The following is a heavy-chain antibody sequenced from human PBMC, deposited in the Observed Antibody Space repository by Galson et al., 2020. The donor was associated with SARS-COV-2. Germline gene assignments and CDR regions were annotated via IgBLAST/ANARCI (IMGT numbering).Heavy chain of an antibody. CDR1: GFTFSSYA. J-gene: IGHJ4*02. CDR3: ARAHSGSYWGPFDY. Sequence: GGSLRLSCAASGFTFSSYAMHWVRQAPGKGLEWVAVISYDGSNKYYADSVKGRFTISRDNSKNTLYLQMSSLRAEDTAVYYCARAHSGSYWGPFDYWGQGTLVTVSS. V-gene: IGHV3-30*04. D-gene: IGHD1-26*01. CDR2: ISYDGSNK.